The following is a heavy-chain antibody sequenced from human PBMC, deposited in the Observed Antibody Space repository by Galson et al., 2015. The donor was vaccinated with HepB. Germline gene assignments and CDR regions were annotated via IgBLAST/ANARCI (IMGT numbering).Heavy chain of an antibody. J-gene: IGHJ4*02. CDR3: ARDYDF. CDR2: IIPDGTNK. V-gene: IGHV3-30-3*01. Sequence: SLRLSCAASGFTFSSYTMHWVRQAPGKGLEWVAVIIPDGTNKFYADSVKGRFTVSRDNSRNTLSLQMNSLRADDTAVYYCARDYDFWGQGILVTVSS. CDR1: GFTFSSYT. D-gene: IGHD3-3*01.